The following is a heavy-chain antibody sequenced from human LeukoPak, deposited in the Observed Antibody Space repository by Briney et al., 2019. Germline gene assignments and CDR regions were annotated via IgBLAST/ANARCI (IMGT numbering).Heavy chain of an antibody. D-gene: IGHD3-3*01. Sequence: GGSLRLSCAASGFTFSSYAMSWVRQAPGKGLEWVAFIRYDGSNKYYADSVKGRFTISRDNSKNTLYLQMNSLRAEDTAVYYCAKDRYDFWSGSPYYFDYWGQGTLVTVSS. V-gene: IGHV3-30*02. CDR3: AKDRYDFWSGSPYYFDY. J-gene: IGHJ4*02. CDR1: GFTFSSYA. CDR2: IRYDGSNK.